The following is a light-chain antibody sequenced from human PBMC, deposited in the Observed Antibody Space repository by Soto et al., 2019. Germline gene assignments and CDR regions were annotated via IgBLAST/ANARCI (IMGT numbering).Light chain of an antibody. V-gene: IGKV1-5*01. CDR3: QNYHSYPYN. CDR1: QSIGGW. CDR2: DAS. J-gene: IGKJ2*01. Sequence: DIQLTQSPSSVSASLGYRVTITCRASQSIGGWLAWYQQRPGKAPRLLIYDASSVESGVPSRFSGSRSGTKFTLAISSLQPEDFATYYCQNYHSYPYNCGQGNTVAIK.